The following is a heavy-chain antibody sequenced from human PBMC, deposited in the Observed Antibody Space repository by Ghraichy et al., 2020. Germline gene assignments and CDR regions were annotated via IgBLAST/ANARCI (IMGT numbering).Heavy chain of an antibody. CDR3: AKDTRLSYCTNGVCYTFDH. CDR1: GFTITNYA. CDR2: ITGSGGST. D-gene: IGHD2-8*01. J-gene: IGHJ4*02. Sequence: GSLRLSCVASGFTITNYAMSWVRQAPGKGLEWVSAITGSGGSTYYAGSVKGRFTISRDSSKDTLYLQMNSLRAEDTAVYYCAKDTRLSYCTNGVCYTFDHWGQGALVTVSS. V-gene: IGHV3-23*01.